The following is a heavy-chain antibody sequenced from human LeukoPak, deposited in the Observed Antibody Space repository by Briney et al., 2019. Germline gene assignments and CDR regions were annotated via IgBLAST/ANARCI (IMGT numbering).Heavy chain of an antibody. CDR1: GYIFTSYN. D-gene: IGHD3-10*01. CDR2: INPSGGTT. V-gene: IGHV1-46*01. J-gene: IGHJ6*03. Sequence: ASVKVSCKASGYIFTSYNIYWVRQAPGQGLEWMGIINPSGGTTNYAQKFKGRVTMTRDTSTSTAYMELSSLRSEDTAVYYCARGTITMVRGVIIKYYYYYMDVWGKGTTVTVSS. CDR3: ARGTITMVRGVIIKYYYYYMDV.